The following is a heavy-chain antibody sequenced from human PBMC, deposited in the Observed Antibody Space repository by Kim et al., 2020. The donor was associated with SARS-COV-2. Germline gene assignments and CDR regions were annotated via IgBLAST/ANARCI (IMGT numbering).Heavy chain of an antibody. CDR3: ARGRYGDYRYYFDY. V-gene: IGHV4-34*01. D-gene: IGHD4-17*01. Sequence: NPSLTSGVTISADTSKNPFSLKLSTVTAADTAVYYCARGRYGDYRYYFDYWGQGTLVTVSS. J-gene: IGHJ4*02.